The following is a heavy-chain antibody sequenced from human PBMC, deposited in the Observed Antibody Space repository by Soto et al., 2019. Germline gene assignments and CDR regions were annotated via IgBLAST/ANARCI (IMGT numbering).Heavy chain of an antibody. CDR3: ARDPGGDGYNPGLYYFDY. Sequence: QVQLVQSGAEVKKPGSSVKVSCKASVGTFSSYAISWVRQAPGQGLEWMGGIIPIFGTANYAQKFQGRVTITADESTSTAYMELSSLRSEDTAVYYCARDPGGDGYNPGLYYFDYWGQGTLVTVSS. CDR1: VGTFSSYA. CDR2: IIPIFGTA. D-gene: IGHD5-12*01. V-gene: IGHV1-69*12. J-gene: IGHJ4*02.